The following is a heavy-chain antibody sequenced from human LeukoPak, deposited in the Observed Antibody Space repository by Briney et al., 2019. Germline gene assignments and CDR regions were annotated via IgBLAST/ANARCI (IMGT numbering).Heavy chain of an antibody. Sequence: GGSLRLSCAASGFTFSKYGMSWVRQAPGKGLEWVSAITGSGGTTYYADSVKGRFTISRDNSKNTLYLQMNSLRAEDTAVYYCAKSVVAGVYGSFDYWGQGTLVTVSS. CDR1: GFTFSKYG. CDR2: ITGSGGTT. CDR3: AKSVVAGVYGSFDY. V-gene: IGHV3-23*01. J-gene: IGHJ4*02. D-gene: IGHD2-15*01.